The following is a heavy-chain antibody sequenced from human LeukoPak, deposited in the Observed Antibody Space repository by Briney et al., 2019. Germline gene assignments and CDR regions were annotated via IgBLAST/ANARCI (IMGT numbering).Heavy chain of an antibody. J-gene: IGHJ4*02. D-gene: IGHD3-22*01. CDR1: GGSISSSSYY. CDR2: IYYSGST. CDR3: ARVYYDSSGFPDY. Sequence: SETLSLTCTVSGGSISSSSYYWGWIRQPPGKGLEWIGSIYYSGSTYYNPSLKSRVTISVDTSKNQFSLKLSSVTAADTAVYYCARVYYDSSGFPDYWGQGTLVTVSS. V-gene: IGHV4-39*07.